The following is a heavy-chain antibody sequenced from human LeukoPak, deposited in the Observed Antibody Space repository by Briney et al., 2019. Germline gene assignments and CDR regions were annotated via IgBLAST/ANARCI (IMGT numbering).Heavy chain of an antibody. J-gene: IGHJ4*02. Sequence: GASVKVSCKASGYTFTGYYMHWVRQAPGQGLEWMGWISAYNGNTNYAQKLQGRVTMTTDTSTSTAYMELRSLRSDDTAVYYCAREKVVVAAMGYFDYWGQGTLVTVSS. D-gene: IGHD2-15*01. CDR3: AREKVVVAAMGYFDY. CDR1: GYTFTGYY. V-gene: IGHV1-18*04. CDR2: ISAYNGNT.